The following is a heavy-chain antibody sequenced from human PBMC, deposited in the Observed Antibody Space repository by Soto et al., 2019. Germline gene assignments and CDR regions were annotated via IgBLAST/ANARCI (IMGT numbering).Heavy chain of an antibody. J-gene: IGHJ4*02. V-gene: IGHV1-18*04. Sequence: VASVKVSCKASGYTFTSNSIGWVRQAPGQGLEWMGWINVYNGNTKYAQQLQGRVTLTTDTSTSTAYMDLRSLRSDDTAVYFCARGGRWTYAFFDFWGQGALVTVSS. CDR1: GYTFTSNS. CDR2: INVYNGNT. CDR3: ARGGRWTYAFFDF. D-gene: IGHD3-16*01.